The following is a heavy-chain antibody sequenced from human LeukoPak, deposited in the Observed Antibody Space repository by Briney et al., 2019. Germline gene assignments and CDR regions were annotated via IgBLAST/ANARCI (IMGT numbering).Heavy chain of an antibody. V-gene: IGHV1-2*02. Sequence: ASVNVSCKASGYTFTGYYMHWVRQAPGQGLDGMGWINPNSGGTNYEQKFQGRVTMNRDTSNSTAYMGLSRLRSDDPAVYYCARVQGYCSSTSCYPDTNFDYWGQGTLVAASS. CDR3: ARVQGYCSSTSCYPDTNFDY. J-gene: IGHJ4*02. CDR2: INPNSGGT. D-gene: IGHD2-2*01. CDR1: GYTFTGYY.